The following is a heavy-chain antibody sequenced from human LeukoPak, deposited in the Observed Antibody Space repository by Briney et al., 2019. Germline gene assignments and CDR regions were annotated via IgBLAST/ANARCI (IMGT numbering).Heavy chain of an antibody. J-gene: IGHJ4*02. CDR3: AKAIYYYDSSGYCYYFDY. V-gene: IGHV3-23*01. Sequence: PGGSLRLPCAASGFTFSSYAMSWVRQAPGKGLEWVSAISGSGGSTYYADSVKGRFTISRDNSKNTLYLQMNSLRAEDTAVYYCAKAIYYYDSSGYCYYFDYWGQGTLVTVSS. D-gene: IGHD3-22*01. CDR1: GFTFSSYA. CDR2: ISGSGGST.